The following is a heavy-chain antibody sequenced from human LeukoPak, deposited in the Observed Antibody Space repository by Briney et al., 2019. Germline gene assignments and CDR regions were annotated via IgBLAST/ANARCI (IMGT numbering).Heavy chain of an antibody. J-gene: IGHJ4*02. CDR1: GFTFSSYE. V-gene: IGHV3-48*03. D-gene: IGHD3-22*01. Sequence: GGSLRLSCAASGFTFSSYEMNWVRQAPGKGLEWVSAISGSGGTIYYADSVKGRFTISRDNAKNSLYLQMNSLRAEDTAVYYCAREYYDSSGYYYFDYWGQGTLVTVSS. CDR2: ISGSGGTI. CDR3: AREYYDSSGYYYFDY.